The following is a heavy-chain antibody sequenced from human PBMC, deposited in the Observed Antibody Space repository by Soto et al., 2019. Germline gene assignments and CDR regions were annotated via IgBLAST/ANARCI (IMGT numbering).Heavy chain of an antibody. D-gene: IGHD1-26*01. CDR2: ISAYNGNT. CDR1: GYTFTSYG. J-gene: IGHJ4*02. V-gene: IGHV1-18*01. Sequence: QVQLVQSGAEVKKPGASVKVSCKASGYTFTSYGISWVRQAPGQGLEWMGWISAYNGNTNYAQKLQGRVTMTTDTSXXTAYMELRSLRSDDTAVYYCARESMLWERREGGDYWGQGTLVTVSS. CDR3: ARESMLWERREGGDY.